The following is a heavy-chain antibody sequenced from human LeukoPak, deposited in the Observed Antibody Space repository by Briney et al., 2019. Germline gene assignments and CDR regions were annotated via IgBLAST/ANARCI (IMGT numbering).Heavy chain of an antibody. D-gene: IGHD6-19*01. CDR2: ISGSGGST. CDR1: GFTFSSYA. J-gene: IGHJ4*02. Sequence: GGSLRLSCAASGFTFSSYAMSWVRQAPGKGLEWVSAISGSGGSTYYADSVKGWLTISRDNSKNTLYLQMYSLRAEDTAVYYCAKDRRQWLPSPYYFDYWGQGTLVTVSS. CDR3: AKDRRQWLPSPYYFDY. V-gene: IGHV3-23*01.